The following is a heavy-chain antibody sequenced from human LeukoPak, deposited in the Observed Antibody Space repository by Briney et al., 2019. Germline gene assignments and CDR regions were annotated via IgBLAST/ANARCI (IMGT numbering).Heavy chain of an antibody. D-gene: IGHD1-7*01. CDR3: AREDDWNYEDY. V-gene: IGHV3-11*01. Sequence: GGSLRLSCAASGFTFSDYYMNWIRQAPGKGLEWVSYITSSGTTIYYADSVKGRFTISRDNAKNSLYLQMNSLRAEDTAVYYCAREDDWNYEDYWGQGTLVTVSS. J-gene: IGHJ4*02. CDR2: ITSSGTTI. CDR1: GFTFSDYY.